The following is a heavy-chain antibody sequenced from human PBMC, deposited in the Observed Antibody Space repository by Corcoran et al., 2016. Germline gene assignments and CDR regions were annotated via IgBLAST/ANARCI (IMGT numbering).Heavy chain of an antibody. J-gene: IGHJ5*02. Sequence: QVQLQESGPGLVKPSETLSLTCTVSGGSISSYYWSWIRQPPGKGLEWIGYIYYSGSTNYNPSLKSRVTISVDTSKNQFSLKLSSVNAADTAVYYWARGKDYDFWRGLTWFDPWGQGTLVTVSS. D-gene: IGHD3-3*01. CDR3: ARGKDYDFWRGLTWFDP. V-gene: IGHV4-59*01. CDR2: IYYSGST. CDR1: GGSISSYY.